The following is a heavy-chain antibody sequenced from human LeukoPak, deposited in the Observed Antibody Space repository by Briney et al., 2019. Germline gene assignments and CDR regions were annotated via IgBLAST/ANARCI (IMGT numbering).Heavy chain of an antibody. Sequence: KPSETLSLTCAVYGGSFSGYYWSWIRQPPGKGLEWIGEINHSGSTNYNPSLKSRVTISVDTYKNKFSLKLSSVTAADTAVYYCARSHDYGDYYYFDYWGQGTLVTVSS. CDR1: GGSFSGYY. CDR3: ARSHDYGDYYYFDY. J-gene: IGHJ4*02. CDR2: INHSGST. D-gene: IGHD4-17*01. V-gene: IGHV4-34*01.